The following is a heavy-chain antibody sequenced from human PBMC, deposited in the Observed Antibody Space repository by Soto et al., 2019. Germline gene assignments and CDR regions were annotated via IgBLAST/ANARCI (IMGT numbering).Heavy chain of an antibody. CDR3: ARDRVVVAVAGNMDYYYGMDV. CDR1: GGSVSSGSYY. Sequence: PSETLSLSCTVSGGSVSSGSYYWSWLRQPPGKGLEWIGYIYYSGSTNYNPSLKSRVTISVDTSKNQFSLKLSSVTAADTAVYYCARDRVVVAVAGNMDYYYGMDVWGQGTTVTVSS. CDR2: IYYSGST. J-gene: IGHJ6*02. V-gene: IGHV4-61*01. D-gene: IGHD6-19*01.